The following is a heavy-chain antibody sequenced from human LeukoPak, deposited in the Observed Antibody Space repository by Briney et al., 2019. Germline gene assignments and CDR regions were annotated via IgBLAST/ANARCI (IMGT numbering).Heavy chain of an antibody. V-gene: IGHV4-59*01. D-gene: IGHD2-8*01. J-gene: IGHJ4*02. CDR3: ALCDHTSRQLMD. Sequence: SETLSFTFSGHGVSISSADWSWIRQPPGKGLEWIGYIYYSGSTNYNPSLKSRVTISVDTSKNQFSLKLSSVTAADTAAYYCALCDHTSRQLMDRGQGNLVTVSS. CDR2: IYYSGST. CDR1: GVSISSAD.